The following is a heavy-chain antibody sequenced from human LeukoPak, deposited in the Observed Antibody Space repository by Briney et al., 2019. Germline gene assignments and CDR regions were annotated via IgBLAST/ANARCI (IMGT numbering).Heavy chain of an antibody. V-gene: IGHV3-64D*06. D-gene: IGHD3-10*01. CDR2: ISGNRGST. CDR1: GFTFSRYA. CDR3: AWELPRTDAFDI. Sequence: TGGSLRLSCSASGFTFSRYAMHWVRQAPGKGLESVSGISGNRGSTYYADSVKGRFTISRDNSKSTLYLQMSSLRAEDTAVYYCAWELPRTDAFDIWGQGTLVTVSS. J-gene: IGHJ3*02.